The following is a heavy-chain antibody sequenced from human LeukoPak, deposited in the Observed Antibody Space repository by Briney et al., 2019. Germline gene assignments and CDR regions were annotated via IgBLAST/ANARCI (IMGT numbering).Heavy chain of an antibody. V-gene: IGHV5-51*01. CDR2: IYLGDSDT. CDR3: VYCSGGSSSYGMDV. CDR1: RYSFTSSW. J-gene: IGHJ6*02. Sequence: GESLQISCQGARYSFTSSWIAWVRQMPGKGLEWMGIIYLGDSDTRYSPSFQGQVTISADKSISTAYLQWSSLKASDTAIYFCVYCSGGSSSYGMDVWGQGTTVIVFS. D-gene: IGHD2-15*01.